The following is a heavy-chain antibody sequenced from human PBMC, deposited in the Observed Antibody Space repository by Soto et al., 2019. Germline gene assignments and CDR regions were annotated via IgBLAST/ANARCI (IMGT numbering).Heavy chain of an antibody. CDR1: GYIFTNFC. J-gene: IGHJ4*02. D-gene: IGHD3-10*01. Sequence: ASVEVSCKASGYIFTNFCISWLLQAPGQGLEWMGWISAHNDNTNYAQRLQGRVTMTTDTTTSTAYMELRSLGSDDTAVYYCMRDTIGGAGTQGDYWGQGTLVTVS. CDR3: MRDTIGGAGTQGDY. V-gene: IGHV1-18*01. CDR2: ISAHNDNT.